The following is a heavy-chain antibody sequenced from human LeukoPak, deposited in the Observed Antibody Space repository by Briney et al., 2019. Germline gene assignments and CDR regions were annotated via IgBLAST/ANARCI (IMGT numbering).Heavy chain of an antibody. V-gene: IGHV3-7*01. D-gene: IGHD3-22*01. Sequence: GGSLRLSCAASGFTFSSYWMSWVRQAPGKGLEWVANMKQDGSEKYYVDSVKGRFTISRDNAKNSLYLQMNSLRAEDTAVYYCARGSWYYYDSSGLNFDYWGQGTLVTVSS. CDR3: ARGSWYYYDSSGLNFDY. CDR1: GFTFSSYW. CDR2: MKQDGSEK. J-gene: IGHJ4*02.